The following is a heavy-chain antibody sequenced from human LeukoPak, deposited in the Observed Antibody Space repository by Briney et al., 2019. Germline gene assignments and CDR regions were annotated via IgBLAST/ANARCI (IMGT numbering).Heavy chain of an antibody. CDR2: IYYSGSN. Sequence: SETLSLTCTVSGGSLSRYYWSWIRQPPGKGLEWIGYIYYSGSNNYNPSLKSRVTISVDTSKNQCSLTLSSVTAADTDVYSCARHGDYSGSYYGKYYFDYWGQGTLVTVSS. J-gene: IGHJ4*02. CDR1: GGSLSRYY. V-gene: IGHV4-59*08. D-gene: IGHD1-26*01. CDR3: ARHGDYSGSYYGKYYFDY.